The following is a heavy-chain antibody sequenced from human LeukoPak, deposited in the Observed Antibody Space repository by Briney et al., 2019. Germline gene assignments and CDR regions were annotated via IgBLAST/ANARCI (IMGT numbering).Heavy chain of an antibody. Sequence: GASVKVSCKASGYTFTSYAMHWVRQAPGQRLEWMGWINAGNGNTKYSQKFQGRVTMTRDTSTSTVYMELSSLRSEDTAVYYCARSGDIVVVPAAIQRYYYYGMDVWGQGTTVTVSS. J-gene: IGHJ6*02. CDR3: ARSGDIVVVPAAIQRYYYYGMDV. V-gene: IGHV1-3*01. CDR2: INAGNGNT. CDR1: GYTFTSYA. D-gene: IGHD2-2*01.